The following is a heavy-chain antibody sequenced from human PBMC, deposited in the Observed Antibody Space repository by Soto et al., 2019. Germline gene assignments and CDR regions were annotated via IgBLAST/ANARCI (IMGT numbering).Heavy chain of an antibody. V-gene: IGHV4-39*01. CDR2: IYYSGST. CDR1: GGSISSSSYY. J-gene: IGHJ4*02. D-gene: IGHD6-19*01. Sequence: QLQLQESGPGLVKPSETLSLTCTVSGGSISSSSYYWGWIRQPPGKGLEWIGSIYYSGSTYYNPSLKSRVPISVDTSNDPFSLKLSSVTAADTAVYYGARHAVPGSGFTDYWGQGTLVTVSS. CDR3: ARHAVPGSGFTDY.